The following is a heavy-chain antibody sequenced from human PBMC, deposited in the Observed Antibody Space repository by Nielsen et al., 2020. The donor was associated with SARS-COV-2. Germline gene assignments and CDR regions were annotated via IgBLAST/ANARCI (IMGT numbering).Heavy chain of an antibody. D-gene: IGHD5-24*01. Sequence: GESLKISWAASGFIFTTYDMRWVRQAPGKGLEWVSSISGRGTSTYYAGSVRGRFTVSRDNSNSTLFLQMNSLGADDTALYYCARKTYKGFDIWGQGTMVTVSS. J-gene: IGHJ3*02. CDR3: ARKTYKGFDI. V-gene: IGHV3-23*01. CDR2: ISGRGTST. CDR1: GFIFTTYD.